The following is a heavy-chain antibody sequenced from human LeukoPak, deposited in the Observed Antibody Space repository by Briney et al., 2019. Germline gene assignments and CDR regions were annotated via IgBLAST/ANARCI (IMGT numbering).Heavy chain of an antibody. D-gene: IGHD1-26*01. CDR1: GFTFTIYS. CDR3: ARVHMGAIDY. V-gene: IGHV1-18*01. CDR2: ISGYNGNT. Sequence: ASVKVSCKASGFTFTIYSISWVRQAPGQGLEWMGWISGYNGNTNYAQKLQGRVTMTTDTSTSTAYMELRSLRSDYTAVYYCARVHMGAIDYWGQGTLVTVSS. J-gene: IGHJ4*02.